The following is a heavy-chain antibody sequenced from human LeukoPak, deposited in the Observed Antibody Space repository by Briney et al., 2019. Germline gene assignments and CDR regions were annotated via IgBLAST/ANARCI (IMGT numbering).Heavy chain of an antibody. D-gene: IGHD5-18*01. CDR2: IYYSGTT. J-gene: IGHJ6*02. V-gene: IGHV4-59*08. Sequence: KPSETLSLTCTVSGGSISSYYWSWIRQPPGKGLEWIGYIYYSGTTNYNPSLKSRVTISVDTSKNQFSLKLSSVTAADTAVYYCARLDTAMVYGMDVWGQGTTVTVSS. CDR3: ARLDTAMVYGMDV. CDR1: GGSISSYY.